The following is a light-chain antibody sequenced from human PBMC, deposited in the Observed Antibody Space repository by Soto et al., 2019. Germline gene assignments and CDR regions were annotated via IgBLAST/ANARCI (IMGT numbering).Light chain of an antibody. CDR3: AAWDASLGGFYV. Sequence: QSVLTQPPSASGTPGQRVTISCSGSRSSIGSNTVNWYQHLPGMAPILLICSNNHRPSGVPDRFSASKAGASASLAISGLQSGDEGDYYCAAWDASLGGFYVFGSGTKVTV. V-gene: IGLV1-44*01. J-gene: IGLJ1*01. CDR1: RSSIGSNT. CDR2: SNN.